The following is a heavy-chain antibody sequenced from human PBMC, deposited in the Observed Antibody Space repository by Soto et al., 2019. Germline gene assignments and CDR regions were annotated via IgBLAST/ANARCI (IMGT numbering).Heavy chain of an antibody. CDR2: FNPMSGST. D-gene: IGHD6-13*01. J-gene: IGHJ4*02. Sequence: QVQLVQSGAEVKKPGASVKISCKTSGYIFINYYIHWVRQAPGQGLEWVALFNPMSGSTNYAQKLQGRVTVTSDTSSSPVYMELRSLISEDTAVYYCARDLAAADYWGQGTLVTVSS. V-gene: IGHV1-46*04. CDR3: ARDLAAADY. CDR1: GYIFINYY.